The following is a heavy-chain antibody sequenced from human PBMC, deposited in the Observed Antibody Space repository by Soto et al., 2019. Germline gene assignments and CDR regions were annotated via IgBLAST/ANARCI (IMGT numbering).Heavy chain of an antibody. CDR3: ARDRTYFGSGAVGMDV. CDR1: GFSFSSYG. CDR2: IRYDGSKE. V-gene: IGHV3-33*07. J-gene: IGHJ6*02. D-gene: IGHD3-10*01. Sequence: GGSLRLSCAASGFSFSSYGMYWVRQAPGKGLEWLANIRYDGSKEYYADFVKGRFTISRDNSKNTLYLQMNSLRAEDTAVYYGARDRTYFGSGAVGMDVWGQGTTVTVSS.